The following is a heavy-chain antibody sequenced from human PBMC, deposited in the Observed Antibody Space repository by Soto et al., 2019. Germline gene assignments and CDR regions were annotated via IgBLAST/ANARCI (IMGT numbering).Heavy chain of an antibody. CDR2: IYYSGST. CDR1: GGSISSGDYY. J-gene: IGHJ6*02. Sequence: TLSLTCTVSGGSISSGDYYWSWIRQPPGKGLEWIGYIYYSGSTYYNPSLKSRVTISVDTSKNQFPLKLSSVTAADTAVYYCARDTRETVTDSYQYYYYYGMDVWGQGTTVTVSS. V-gene: IGHV4-30-4*01. D-gene: IGHD1-1*01. CDR3: ARDTRETVTDSYQYYYYYGMDV.